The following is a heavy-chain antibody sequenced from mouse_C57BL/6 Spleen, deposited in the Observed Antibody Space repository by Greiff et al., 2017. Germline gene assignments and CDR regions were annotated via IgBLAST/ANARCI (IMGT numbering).Heavy chain of an antibody. D-gene: IGHD1-1*01. Sequence: VQLQQSGAELVKPGASVKLSCKASGYTFTSYWMQWVKQRPGQGLEWIGEIDPAGSNTNYNQKFKGKATLTADTSSSTAYMQLSSLTSEDSAVYYCARGDCGSRGDFDYWGQGTLLTVSS. J-gene: IGHJ2*01. V-gene: IGHV1-50*01. CDR3: ARGDCGSRGDFDY. CDR1: GYTFTSYW. CDR2: IDPAGSNT.